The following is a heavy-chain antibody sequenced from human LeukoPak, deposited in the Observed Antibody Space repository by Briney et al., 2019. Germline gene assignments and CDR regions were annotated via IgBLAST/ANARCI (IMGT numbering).Heavy chain of an antibody. V-gene: IGHV3-30*18. J-gene: IGHJ4*02. CDR1: GFTFSSYG. CDR3: AKDLTGMVRGEGAFDY. D-gene: IGHD3-10*01. CDR2: ISYDGSNK. Sequence: PGRSLRLSCAASGFTFSSYGMHWVRQAPGKGLEWVAVISYDGSNKYYADSVKGRFTISRDNSKNTLYLQMNSLRAEDTAVYYCAKDLTGMVRGEGAFDYWGLGTLVTVSS.